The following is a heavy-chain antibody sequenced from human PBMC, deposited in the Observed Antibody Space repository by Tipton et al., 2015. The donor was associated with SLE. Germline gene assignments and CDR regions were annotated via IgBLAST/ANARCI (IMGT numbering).Heavy chain of an antibody. J-gene: IGHJ4*02. CDR2: IYHRGST. V-gene: IGHV4-38-2*02. CDR3: AREYYDSSGYYVPFDY. D-gene: IGHD3-22*01. CDR1: GYSISSGYY. Sequence: TLSLTCAVSGYSISSGYYWGWLRQRPGKGLEWIGSIYHRGSTSYNPSLTSRVTISVDTSKNQFSLKLSSVAATDTAVYYCAREYYDSSGYYVPFDYWGQGTLFTVSS.